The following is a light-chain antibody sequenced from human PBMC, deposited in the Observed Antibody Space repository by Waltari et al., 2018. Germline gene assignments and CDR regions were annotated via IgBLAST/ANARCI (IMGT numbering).Light chain of an antibody. Sequence: EIVLTHSPGTLSLSPGERASLPCRASRSVSSTYLACYQQKPGQAPRLLIYGASSRATGIPARFSGSGSGTDFNLTISSLEPEDFAVYYCQHRDHWPPDATFGPGTKVDI. CDR3: QHRDHWPPDAT. V-gene: IGKV3D-20*02. CDR2: GAS. J-gene: IGKJ3*01. CDR1: RSVSSTY.